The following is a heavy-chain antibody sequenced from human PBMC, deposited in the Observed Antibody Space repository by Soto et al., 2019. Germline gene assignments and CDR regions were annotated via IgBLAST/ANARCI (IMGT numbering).Heavy chain of an antibody. CDR2: ISSSSSTI. J-gene: IGHJ5*02. CDR1: GFTFSSYS. V-gene: IGHV3-48*01. Sequence: PGGSLRLSCAASGFTFSSYSMNWVRQAPGKGLEWVSFISSSSSTIYYADSVKGRFSISRDNSKNTLYLKMNSLRAEDTAVYYCARDSSGWPPRPNNWFDPWGQGTLVTVSS. CDR3: ARDSSGWPPRPNNWFDP. D-gene: IGHD6-19*01.